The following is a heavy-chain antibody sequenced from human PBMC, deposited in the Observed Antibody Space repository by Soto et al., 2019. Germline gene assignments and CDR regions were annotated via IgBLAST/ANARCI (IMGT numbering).Heavy chain of an antibody. J-gene: IGHJ4*02. D-gene: IGHD3-9*01. CDR3: ARQPDILTGPPPFDY. V-gene: IGHV5-51*01. Sequence: GESLKISCKGSGYSFTSYWIGWVRQMPGKGLEWMGIIYPGDSDTRYSPSFQGQVTISADKSISTAYLQWSSLKASDTAMYYCARQPDILTGPPPFDYWGQGTLVTVSS. CDR1: GYSFTSYW. CDR2: IYPGDSDT.